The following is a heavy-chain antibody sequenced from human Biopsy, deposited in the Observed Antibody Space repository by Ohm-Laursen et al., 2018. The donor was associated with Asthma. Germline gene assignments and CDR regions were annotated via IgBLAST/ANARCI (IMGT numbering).Heavy chain of an antibody. CDR1: GYTFSDSW. D-gene: IGHD1-7*01. CDR2: IFAANSET. Sequence: WESLRISCKASGYTFSDSWIGWVRQMPGKGLGGMGIIFAANSETKYSPSFQGQVTISADMSISTAFLQWSSLKASDTAIYYCARFIDGTFFVDYWGQGTLVTVSS. J-gene: IGHJ4*02. V-gene: IGHV5-51*01. CDR3: ARFIDGTFFVDY.